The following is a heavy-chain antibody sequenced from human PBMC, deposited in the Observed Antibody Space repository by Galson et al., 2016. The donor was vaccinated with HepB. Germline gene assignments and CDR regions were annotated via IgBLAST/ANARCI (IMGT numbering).Heavy chain of an antibody. D-gene: IGHD1-1*01. V-gene: IGHV3-23*01. CDR3: AKATATSWASFDY. Sequence: SLRLSCAASGFTFSPYAMNWVRQAPGKGLEWVSTISDSDGSTYYADSVKGRFTTSRDNSKNTLYLQMNSMIAEDTAVYYCAKATATSWASFDYWGQGTLVTVSS. J-gene: IGHJ4*02. CDR2: ISDSDGST. CDR1: GFTFSPYA.